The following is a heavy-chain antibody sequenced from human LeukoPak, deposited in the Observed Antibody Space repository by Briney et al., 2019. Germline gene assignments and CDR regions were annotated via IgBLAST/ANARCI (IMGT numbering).Heavy chain of an antibody. D-gene: IGHD1-14*01. Sequence: ASVKVPCKPSGGTFRSYAISWVRQAPGQGLEWLGRIIPLVGVNDYAQRFQGRLTISADKSTTTVYMELSSLRSDDAAVYYCARELMGTTAFHMWGQGTAVTVSS. CDR1: GGTFRSYA. J-gene: IGHJ3*02. CDR3: ARELMGTTAFHM. V-gene: IGHV1-69*04. CDR2: IIPLVGVN.